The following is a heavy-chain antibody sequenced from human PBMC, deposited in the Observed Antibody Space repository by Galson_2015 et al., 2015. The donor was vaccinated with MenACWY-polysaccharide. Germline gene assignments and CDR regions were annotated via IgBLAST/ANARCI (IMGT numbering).Heavy chain of an antibody. J-gene: IGHJ3*02. CDR3: AREGSRIVFHAFDI. V-gene: IGHV3-33*01. CDR1: GSRFSNSG. Sequence: SLRLSCAASGSRFSNSGMHWVRQAPGKGLEWVAVIQYDGSNRVYADSVKGRFTISRDNSRNTLFLEMNSLRAEDTAVYYCAREGSRIVFHAFDIWGRGTMVTVSS. D-gene: IGHD2-15*01. CDR2: IQYDGSNR.